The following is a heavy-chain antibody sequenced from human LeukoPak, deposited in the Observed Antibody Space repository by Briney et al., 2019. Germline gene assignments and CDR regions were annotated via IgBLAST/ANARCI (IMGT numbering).Heavy chain of an antibody. D-gene: IGHD6-19*01. CDR2: ISYDGSNK. CDR3: AREPSAGIAVAGTVYYYYYMDV. V-gene: IGHV3-30-3*01. CDR1: GFTFSSYA. Sequence: GGSLRLSCAASGFTFSSYAMHWVRQAPGKGLEWVAVISYDGSNKYYADSVKGRFTISRDNSKNTLYLQMNSLRAEDTAVYYCAREPSAGIAVAGTVYYYYYMDVWGKGTTVTVSS. J-gene: IGHJ6*03.